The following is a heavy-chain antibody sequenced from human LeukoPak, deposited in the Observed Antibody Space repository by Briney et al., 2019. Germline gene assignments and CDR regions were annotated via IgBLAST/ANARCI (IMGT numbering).Heavy chain of an antibody. CDR2: IYYSGST. Sequence: PSETLSLTCTVSGGSISSYYWSWIRQPPGKGLEWIGYIYYSGSTNYNPSLKSRVTISVDTSKNQFSLKLSSVTAADTAVYYCARGRFSPRNIVVVPAANIFDYWGQGTLVTVSS. CDR1: GGSISSYY. D-gene: IGHD2-2*01. J-gene: IGHJ4*02. V-gene: IGHV4-59*01. CDR3: ARGRFSPRNIVVVPAANIFDY.